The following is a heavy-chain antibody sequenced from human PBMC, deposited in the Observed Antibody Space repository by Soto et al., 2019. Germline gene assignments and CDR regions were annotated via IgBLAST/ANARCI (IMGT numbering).Heavy chain of an antibody. CDR2: TYYRSRWYN. CDR1: GDSVSSNRAA. Sequence: PSQTLSLTCVISGDSVSSNRAAWNWIRQSPSRGLEWLGRTYYRSRWYNDYAVSVRSRITVNADTSKNQFSLHLNSVTPEDTAVDYCAEIVSLRWYYRDVWDKGT. J-gene: IGHJ6*03. CDR3: AEIVSLRWYYRDV. V-gene: IGHV6-1*01. D-gene: IGHD2-15*01.